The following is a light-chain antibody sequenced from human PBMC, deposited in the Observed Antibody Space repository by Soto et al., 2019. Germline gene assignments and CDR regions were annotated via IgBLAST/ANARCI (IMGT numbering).Light chain of an antibody. CDR2: DAS. J-gene: IGKJ4*01. V-gene: IGKV3-11*01. Sequence: IVFTQSSPTLSLAPRERATLSCRASQNISSYLVWYQQIPGQTPRLLIYDASNRAAGIPARFSGSGSGTDFTLTISSLQPEDFAVYFCQHRSNWPLTFGGGTKVEI. CDR1: QNISSY. CDR3: QHRSNWPLT.